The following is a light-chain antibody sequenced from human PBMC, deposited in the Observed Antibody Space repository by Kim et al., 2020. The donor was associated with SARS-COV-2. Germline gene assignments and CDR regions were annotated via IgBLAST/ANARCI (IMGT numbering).Light chain of an antibody. V-gene: IGLV1-40*01. CDR2: GNT. CDR1: SSNIGAGYD. J-gene: IGLJ2*01. CDR3: QSYDSIRSGWV. Sequence: RVNISCTGSSSNIGAGYDVHWYQQLPGTAPKLLIYGNTNRPSGVPDRISGSKSGTSASLAITGLQAEDEADYYCQSYDSIRSGWVFGGGTQLTVL.